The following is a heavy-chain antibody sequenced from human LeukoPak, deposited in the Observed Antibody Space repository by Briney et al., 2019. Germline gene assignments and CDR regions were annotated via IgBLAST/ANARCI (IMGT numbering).Heavy chain of an antibody. Sequence: ASVKISCKVSGYTFTDYYMHWVQQAPGNGLEWMGLVDPEDGETIYAEQFQGRVTITADTSTDTADMELSSLRAEDTAVYYCATDSMVRGVIPLWGQGTLVTVSS. CDR3: ATDSMVRGVIPL. CDR1: GYTFTDYY. J-gene: IGHJ4*02. V-gene: IGHV1-69-2*01. CDR2: VDPEDGET. D-gene: IGHD3-10*01.